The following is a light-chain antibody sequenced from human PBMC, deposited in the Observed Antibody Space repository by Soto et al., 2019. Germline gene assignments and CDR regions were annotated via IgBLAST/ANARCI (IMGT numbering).Light chain of an antibody. Sequence: SALTQPPSVSGAPGQRVTISCTGSGSNIGAGYDVHWYQQLPGTAPKLLIFANINRPSGVPDRFSGSKSGASASLAITGLRAEDEADYYCQSYDSSLSGYVFGTGTKVTVL. V-gene: IGLV1-40*01. J-gene: IGLJ1*01. CDR2: ANI. CDR3: QSYDSSLSGYV. CDR1: GSNIGAGYD.